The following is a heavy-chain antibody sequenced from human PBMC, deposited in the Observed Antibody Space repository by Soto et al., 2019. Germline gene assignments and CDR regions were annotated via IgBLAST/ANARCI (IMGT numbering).Heavy chain of an antibody. J-gene: IGHJ4*02. CDR1: GYSFTSYW. CDR3: ARLKTEWELLEGLDY. V-gene: IGHV5-10-1*01. CDR2: IDPSDSYT. D-gene: IGHD1-26*01. Sequence: GESLKISCKGSGYSFTSYWISWVRQMPGKGLEWMGRIDPSDSYTNYSPSFQGHVTISADKSISTAYLQWSSLKASDTAMYYCARLKTEWELLEGLDYWGQGTLVTVSS.